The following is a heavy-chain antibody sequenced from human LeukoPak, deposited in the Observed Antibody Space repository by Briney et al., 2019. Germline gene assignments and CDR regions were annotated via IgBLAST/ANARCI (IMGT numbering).Heavy chain of an antibody. CDR2: IWYDGSNK. CDR3: ARVGRAAPRDSSSWSLGMLTLGAFDI. CDR1: GFTFGRYA. D-gene: IGHD6-13*01. Sequence: QPGGSLRLSCAASGFTFGRYAMSWVRQAPGKGLEWVAVIWYDGSNKYYADSVKGRFTISRDNSKNTLYLQMNSLRAADTAVYYCARVGRAAPRDSSSWSLGMLTLGAFDIWGQGTMVTVSS. V-gene: IGHV3-33*07. J-gene: IGHJ3*02.